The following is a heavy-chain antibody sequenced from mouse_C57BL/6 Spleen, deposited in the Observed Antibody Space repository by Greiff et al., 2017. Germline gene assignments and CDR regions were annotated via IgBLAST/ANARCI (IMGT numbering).Heavy chain of an antibody. CDR1: GYTFTEYT. CDR2: FYPGSGSI. V-gene: IGHV1-62-2*01. CDR3: ARHEGDYDDQSWFAY. Sequence: VKLPESGAELVKPGASVKLSCKASGYTFTEYTIHWVKQRSGKGLEWIGWFYPGSGSIKYNEKFKDKATLTADKSSSTVYMELSRLTSEDSAVYFCARHEGDYDDQSWFAYWGQGTLVTVSA. D-gene: IGHD2-4*01. J-gene: IGHJ3*01.